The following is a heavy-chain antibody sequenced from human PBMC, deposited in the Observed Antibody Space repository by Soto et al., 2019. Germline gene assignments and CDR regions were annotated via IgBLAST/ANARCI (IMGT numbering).Heavy chain of an antibody. CDR1: GGSTNSRSDY. V-gene: IGHV4-39*01. J-gene: IGHJ4*02. Sequence: PSETLSLTCTVSGGSTNSRSDYWGWIRQPPGKGLEGIGSFYYSGSTHDNPSLQSRVTISVDTSRNQFSLKLISVTAADTAVYFCARQPRGPGYGERGLYFDYWGQGTLVTVSS. D-gene: IGHD3-16*01. CDR2: FYYSGST. CDR3: ARQPRGPGYGERGLYFDY.